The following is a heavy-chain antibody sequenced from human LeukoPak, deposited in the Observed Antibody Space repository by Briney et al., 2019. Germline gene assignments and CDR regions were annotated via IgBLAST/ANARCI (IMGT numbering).Heavy chain of an antibody. Sequence: SETLSLTCTVSGGSISSYYWSWIRQPPGKGLEWIGYIYYSGSTNYNPSLKSRVTISVDTSKNQFSLKLSSVTAADTAVYYCAITYYYDSSGYTHVGYYGMDVWGQGTTVTVSS. CDR1: GGSISSYY. D-gene: IGHD3-22*01. J-gene: IGHJ6*02. CDR3: AITYYYDSSGYTHVGYYGMDV. CDR2: IYYSGST. V-gene: IGHV4-59*08.